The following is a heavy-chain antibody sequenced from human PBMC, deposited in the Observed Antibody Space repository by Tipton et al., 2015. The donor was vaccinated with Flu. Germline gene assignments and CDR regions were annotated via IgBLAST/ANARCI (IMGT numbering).Heavy chain of an antibody. CDR1: GYSISSGYY. Sequence: TLSLTCAVSGYSISSGYYWGWIRQPPGKGLEWIGSIYRSGTTYYNPSLKSRVTISVDTSKTQFSLNLSSVTAADTAVYYCAKVIPELVAGLDYWGQGTLVTVSS. D-gene: IGHD6-19*01. CDR2: IYRSGTT. CDR3: AKVIPELVAGLDY. V-gene: IGHV4-38-2*01. J-gene: IGHJ4*02.